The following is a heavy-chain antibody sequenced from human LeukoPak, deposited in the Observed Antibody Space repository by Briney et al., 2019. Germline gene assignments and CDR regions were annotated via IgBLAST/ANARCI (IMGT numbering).Heavy chain of an antibody. CDR3: AREELAARRGAFDI. CDR2: IHQSGNT. V-gene: IGHV4-34*01. CDR1: DGSFSGYY. Sequence: PSETLSLTCAVYDGSFSGYYWNWIRQPPGKGLEWIGEIHQSGNTNYNPSLKSRLTISVDTSKNQFSLRLNSVTAADTAVYYCAREELAARRGAFDIWGQGSVVSVSS. J-gene: IGHJ3*02. D-gene: IGHD6-6*01.